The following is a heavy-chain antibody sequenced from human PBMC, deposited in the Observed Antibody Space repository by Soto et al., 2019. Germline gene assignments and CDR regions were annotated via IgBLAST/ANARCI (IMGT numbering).Heavy chain of an antibody. Sequence: ASVKVSCKASGYTFTGYYMHWVRQAPGQGLEWMGWINPNSGGTNYAQKFQGWVTMTRDTSISTAYMELSRLRSDDTAVYYCARERPSCSGGSCYVFDYWGQGTLVTVSS. CDR2: INPNSGGT. CDR1: GYTFTGYY. V-gene: IGHV1-2*04. CDR3: ARERPSCSGGSCYVFDY. J-gene: IGHJ4*02. D-gene: IGHD2-15*01.